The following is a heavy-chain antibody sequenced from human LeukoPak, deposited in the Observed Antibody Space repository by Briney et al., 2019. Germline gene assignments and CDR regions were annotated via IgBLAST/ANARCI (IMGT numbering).Heavy chain of an antibody. CDR1: GVSIYSSTYY. V-gene: IGHV4-39*01. CDR2: IYYNEDT. Sequence: TSETLSLTCSVSGVSIYSSTYYWAWIRQPPGNGLEFIGSIYYNEDTFHNPSLKSRLTISVDTSANLFSLRLTSVTAADTATYYCARQLAAGNDGFDVWGHGTVVTVSS. D-gene: IGHD2-15*01. CDR3: ARQLAAGNDGFDV. J-gene: IGHJ3*01.